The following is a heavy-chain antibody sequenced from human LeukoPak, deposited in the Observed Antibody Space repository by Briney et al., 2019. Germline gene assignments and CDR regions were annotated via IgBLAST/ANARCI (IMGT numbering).Heavy chain of an antibody. Sequence: SETLSLTCAVYGGSFSGYYWSWIRQPPGKGLEWIGEINHSESTNYNPSLESRVAISVDTSKSQFSLKLSSVTAADTAVYYCAKLSEDYGEGHWGQGTLVTVSS. V-gene: IGHV4-34*01. J-gene: IGHJ4*02. CDR2: INHSEST. D-gene: IGHD4-17*01. CDR3: AKLSEDYGEGH. CDR1: GGSFSGYY.